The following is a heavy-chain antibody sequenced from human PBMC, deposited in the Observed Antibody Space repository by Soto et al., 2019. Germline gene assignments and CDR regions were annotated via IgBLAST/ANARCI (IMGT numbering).Heavy chain of an antibody. J-gene: IGHJ4*02. D-gene: IGHD3-10*01. V-gene: IGHV1-3*01. CDR3: ARDDNMAGEDY. CDR2: INVGNGKT. CDR1: GYTFTTYP. Sequence: QVQLVQSGAEVKKPGASVKVSCKASGYTFTTYPMHWVRQTPGQRLEWMGWINVGNGKTTYSQKFQGRVTITRDTSASTVYMEMSILTSEDTAVYYCARDDNMAGEDYWGQGTLVTVSS.